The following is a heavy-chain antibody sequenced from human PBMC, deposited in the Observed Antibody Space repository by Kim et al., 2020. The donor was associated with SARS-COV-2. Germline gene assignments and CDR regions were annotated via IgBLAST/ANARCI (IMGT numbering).Heavy chain of an antibody. V-gene: IGHV3-53*01. CDR1: GFTVSSNY. CDR2: IYSGGST. J-gene: IGHJ4*02. Sequence: GGSLRLSCAASGFTVSSNYMNWVRQAPGKGLEWVSVIYSGGSTYYADSVKGRFTISRENSKNTLYLQMNSLRAEDTAVYYCARGGRYCSGGSCFDYWGQGPLVTVSS. CDR3: ARGGRYCSGGSCFDY. D-gene: IGHD2-15*01.